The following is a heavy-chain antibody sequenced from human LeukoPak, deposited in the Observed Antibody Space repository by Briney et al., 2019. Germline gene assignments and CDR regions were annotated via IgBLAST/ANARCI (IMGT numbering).Heavy chain of an antibody. Sequence: AEPLSLTCTVSVGSISSYYGRGLREPAGGGVEWLGRIYTSGSTNYNPSLKSRVTMSVDTSKNQFSLKLSSVTAADTAVYYCARAYYGSGKAAMDVWGKGTTVTVSS. V-gene: IGHV4-4*07. D-gene: IGHD3-10*01. CDR2: IYTSGST. CDR1: VGSISSYY. CDR3: ARAYYGSGKAAMDV. J-gene: IGHJ6*04.